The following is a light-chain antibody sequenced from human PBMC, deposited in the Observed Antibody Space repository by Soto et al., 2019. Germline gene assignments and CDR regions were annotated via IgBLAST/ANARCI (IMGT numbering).Light chain of an antibody. CDR1: SSDVGGYNY. CDR3: CSYTSSSTYA. Sequence: QSVLTHPASVSGSPGQSITISCTGTSSDVGGYNYVSWYQQHPGKAPKLMIYDVSNRPSGVSNRFSGSKSGNTASLTISGLQAEDEADYYCCSYTSSSTYAFGTGTKVTVL. J-gene: IGLJ1*01. V-gene: IGLV2-14*03. CDR2: DVS.